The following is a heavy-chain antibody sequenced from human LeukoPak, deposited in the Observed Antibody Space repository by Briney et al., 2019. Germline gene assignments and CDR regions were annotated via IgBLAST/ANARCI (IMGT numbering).Heavy chain of an antibody. Sequence: SETLSLTCAVYGGSFSGYYWSWIRQPPGKGLEWIGEINHSGSTNYNPSLKSRVTISVDTSKNQFSLKLSSVTAADTAVYYCARDKRYSTVTGNWSDPWGQGTLVTVSS. V-gene: IGHV4-34*01. D-gene: IGHD4-17*01. J-gene: IGHJ5*02. CDR3: ARDKRYSTVTGNWSDP. CDR2: INHSGST. CDR1: GGSFSGYY.